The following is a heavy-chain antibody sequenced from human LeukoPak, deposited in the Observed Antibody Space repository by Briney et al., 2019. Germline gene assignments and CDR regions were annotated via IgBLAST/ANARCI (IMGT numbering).Heavy chain of an antibody. D-gene: IGHD3-22*01. V-gene: IGHV1-46*01. J-gene: IGHJ4*02. CDR3: ARGYFDSSGYYQLDY. CDR2: INPSGGST. CDR1: GYSFTSYY. Sequence: GASVKVSCKASGYSFTSYYMHWVRQAPGQGLEWMGIINPSGGSTSCAQKFQGRVTMTRDMSTSTVYMELSSLRSEDTAVYYCARGYFDSSGYYQLDYWAQGTLVTVSS.